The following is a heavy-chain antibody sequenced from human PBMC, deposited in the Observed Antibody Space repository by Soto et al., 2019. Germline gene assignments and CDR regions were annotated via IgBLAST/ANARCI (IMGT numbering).Heavy chain of an antibody. D-gene: IGHD1-26*01. Sequence: PWGSLRLSCAASGFTFSSHTMNWVRQAPGKGLEWISSISSTGSTINYAGSVKGRFTISRDNAKNSLSLQTTSLRDEDTALYYCARKKYSGGADAFDIWGQGTMVTVSS. V-gene: IGHV3-48*02. CDR2: ISSTGSTI. CDR3: ARKKYSGGADAFDI. CDR1: GFTFSSHT. J-gene: IGHJ3*02.